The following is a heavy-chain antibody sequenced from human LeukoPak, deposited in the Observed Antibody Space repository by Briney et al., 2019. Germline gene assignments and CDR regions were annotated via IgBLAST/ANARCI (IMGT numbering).Heavy chain of an antibody. CDR3: AKDRGVEYFDY. D-gene: IGHD3-10*01. J-gene: IGHJ4*02. V-gene: IGHV3-30*02. CDR2: IRSDGSEN. CDR1: GFTFSSSG. Sequence: QPWGSLRLSCAASGFTFSSSGMHWVRQAPGKGLEWVTFIRSDGSENYYADSVKGRFTISRDNSKNTLYLQMNSLRAEDTAVYHCAKDRGVEYFDYWGQGTLVTVSS.